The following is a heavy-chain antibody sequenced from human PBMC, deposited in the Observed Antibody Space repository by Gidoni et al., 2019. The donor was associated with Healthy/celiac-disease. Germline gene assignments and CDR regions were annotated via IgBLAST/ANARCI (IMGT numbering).Heavy chain of an antibody. V-gene: IGHV4-39*01. J-gene: IGHJ4*02. CDR1: GGSISSRSYY. CDR3: ATRGTYYYGSGSHPVDY. D-gene: IGHD3-10*01. CDR2: IYYSGST. Sequence: QLQLQESGPGLVKPSETLSLTCTVSGGSISSRSYYWGWIRQPPGKGLEWIGSIYYSGSTYYNPSLKSRVTISVDTSKNQFSLKLSSVTAADTAVYYCATRGTYYYGSGSHPVDYWGQGTLVTVSS.